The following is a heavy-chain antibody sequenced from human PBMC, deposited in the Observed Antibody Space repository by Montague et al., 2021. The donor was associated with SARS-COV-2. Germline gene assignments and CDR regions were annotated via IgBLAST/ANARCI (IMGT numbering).Heavy chain of an antibody. D-gene: IGHD1-14*01. V-gene: IGHV3-23*01. CDR3: AESLLGVGTTGMDF. Sequence: SLRLSCAASGFTFSGCGMYWVRRAPGKGLEWLSSISGVSTGTYYADSVKGRFTISRDNSGDTLYLQMSSLRAEDTAIYYCAESLLGVGTTGMDFWGQGTLVTVSS. J-gene: IGHJ4*02. CDR1: GFTFSGCG. CDR2: ISGVSTGT.